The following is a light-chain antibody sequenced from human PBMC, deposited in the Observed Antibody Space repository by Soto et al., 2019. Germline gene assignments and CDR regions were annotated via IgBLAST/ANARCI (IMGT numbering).Light chain of an antibody. CDR1: SSDVGGYNY. J-gene: IGLJ1*01. CDR3: SSYTTSNTRQIV. V-gene: IGLV2-14*03. CDR2: DVS. Sequence: QSVLTQPASVSGSPGQSITISCTGTSSDVGGYNYVSWYQHHPGKAPKLMIYDVSNRPSGVANRCSGSKSGNTASLTISGLQPEDEADYYCSSYTTSNTRQIVFGTGTKVTVL.